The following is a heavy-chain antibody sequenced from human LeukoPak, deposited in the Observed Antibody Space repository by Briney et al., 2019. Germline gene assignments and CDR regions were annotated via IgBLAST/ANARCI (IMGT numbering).Heavy chain of an antibody. D-gene: IGHD2-2*01. CDR1: GGTFSSYA. Sequence: ASVKVSCKASGGTFSSYAISWVRQAPGQGLEWMGGIIPIFGTANYAQKFQGRVTITADESASTAYMELSSLRSEDTAVYYCARIGYCSSTSCPGDAFDIWGQGTMVTVSS. V-gene: IGHV1-69*13. J-gene: IGHJ3*02. CDR2: IIPIFGTA. CDR3: ARIGYCSSTSCPGDAFDI.